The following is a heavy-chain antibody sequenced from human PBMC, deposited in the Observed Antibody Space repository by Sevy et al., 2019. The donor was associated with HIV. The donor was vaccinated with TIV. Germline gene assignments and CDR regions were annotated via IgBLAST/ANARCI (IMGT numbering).Heavy chain of an antibody. CDR3: ARESLAVDGWARRVFDI. J-gene: IGHJ3*02. V-gene: IGHV3-7*03. CDR2: IKQDGSEK. CDR1: GFTFSSYW. D-gene: IGHD2-15*01. Sequence: GGSLRLSCAASGFTFSSYWMSWVRQAPGKGLEWVANIKQDGSEKYYVDSVKGRFTISRDNAKNSLYLQMNSLRAEDTAVYYCARESLAVDGWARRVFDIWGQGTLVTVSS.